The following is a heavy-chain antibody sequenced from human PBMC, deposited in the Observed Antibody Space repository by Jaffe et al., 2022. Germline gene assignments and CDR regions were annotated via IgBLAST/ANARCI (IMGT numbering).Heavy chain of an antibody. V-gene: IGHV4-38-2*01. J-gene: IGHJ4*02. Sequence: QVQLQESGPGLVKSSETLSLTCVVSGDSIASGYYWNWLRQPPGKELEWIAGIYHNGRTFYNPSLKSRVTISVDTSKNQISLKMTSMTASDTAVYLCARGVNTPMITPFQFWGQGTLVTVSS. CDR2: IYHNGRT. CDR3: ARGVNTPMITPFQF. CDR1: GDSIASGYY. D-gene: IGHD5-18*01.